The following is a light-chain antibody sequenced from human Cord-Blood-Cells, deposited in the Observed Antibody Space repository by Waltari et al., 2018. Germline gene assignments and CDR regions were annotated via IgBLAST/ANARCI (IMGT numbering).Light chain of an antibody. Sequence: QSALTQPASVPGSPGQSITISCTGPSSDVGGYNYVSWYQQHPGKAPKLMIYDVSKRPSGVSNRFSGSKSGNTASLTISGLQAEDEADYYCSSYTSSSTLVFGGGTKLTVL. V-gene: IGLV2-14*01. J-gene: IGLJ2*01. CDR2: DVS. CDR1: SSDVGGYNY. CDR3: SSYTSSSTLV.